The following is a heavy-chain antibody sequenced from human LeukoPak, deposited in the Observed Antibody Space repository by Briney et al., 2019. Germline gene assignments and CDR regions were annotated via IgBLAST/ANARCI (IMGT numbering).Heavy chain of an antibody. CDR3: ARDFRDYRDYVAYFDS. J-gene: IGHJ4*02. CDR2: VLYDGTNQ. Sequence: GGSVRLSCAASGFTFSNYAMHWVRQAPGKGLEWVAVVLYDGTNQYYADSVKGRFTISRDNSRNTLYLQMNSLKVEDTAVYYCARDFRDYRDYVAYFDSWGQGTLVTVSS. CDR1: GFTFSNYA. V-gene: IGHV3-30-3*01. D-gene: IGHD4-17*01.